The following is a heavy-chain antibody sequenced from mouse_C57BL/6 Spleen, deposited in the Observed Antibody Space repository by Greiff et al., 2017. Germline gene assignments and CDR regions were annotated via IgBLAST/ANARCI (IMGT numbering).Heavy chain of an antibody. J-gene: IGHJ4*01. CDR3: ASRQLRLDYAMDY. CDR2: IDPSDSYT. D-gene: IGHD3-2*02. Sequence: QVQLQQPGAELVMPGASVKLSCKASGYTFTSYWMHWVKQRPGQGLEWIGEIDPSDSYTNYNQKFKGKSTLTVDKSSSTAYMQLSSLTSEDSAVYYCASRQLRLDYAMDYWGQGTSVTVSS. CDR1: GYTFTSYW. V-gene: IGHV1-69*01.